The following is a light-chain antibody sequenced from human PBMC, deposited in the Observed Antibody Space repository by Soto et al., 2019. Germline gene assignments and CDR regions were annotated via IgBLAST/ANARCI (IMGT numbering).Light chain of an antibody. J-gene: IGKJ1*01. CDR1: QSVSSNF. CDR3: QEYGSSPRT. Sequence: EIVLTQSPGTLSLSQGEIATLPCRASQSVSSNFLAWYQQKPGQAPRLLIYVASSRATGIPDRFSGSGSGTDFTFTSSRLEPEDFAVYYCQEYGSSPRTFGHGTKVEIK. CDR2: VAS. V-gene: IGKV3-20*01.